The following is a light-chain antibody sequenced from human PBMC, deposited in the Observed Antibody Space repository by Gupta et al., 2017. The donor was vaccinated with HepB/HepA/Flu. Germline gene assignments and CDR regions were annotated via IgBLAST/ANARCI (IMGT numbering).Light chain of an antibody. CDR2: GAS. Sequence: EIVLTQSPGSLCLSPGERATMPCRARQRVSSTFLAWYQQKPGQAPRLLIYGASSRANGIPDRFSGSGSGTDFALTISRLEPEDFAVYYCQQEGRSPWTFGQGTKVEIK. V-gene: IGKV3-20*01. J-gene: IGKJ1*01. CDR1: QRVSSTF. CDR3: QQEGRSPWT.